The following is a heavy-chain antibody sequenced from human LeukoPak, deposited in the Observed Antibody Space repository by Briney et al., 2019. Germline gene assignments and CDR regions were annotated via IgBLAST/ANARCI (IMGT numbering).Heavy chain of an antibody. CDR1: GYSFTSYW. CDR3: ASPRGIAAAVGAFDI. V-gene: IGHV5-51*01. J-gene: IGHJ3*02. CDR2: IYPGDSDT. D-gene: IGHD6-13*01. Sequence: GESLKISCKGSGYSFTSYWIGWVRQMPGKGLEWVGIIYPGDSDTRYSPSFQGQVTISADKSISTAYLQWSSLKASDTAMYYCASPRGIAAAVGAFDIWGQGTMVTVSS.